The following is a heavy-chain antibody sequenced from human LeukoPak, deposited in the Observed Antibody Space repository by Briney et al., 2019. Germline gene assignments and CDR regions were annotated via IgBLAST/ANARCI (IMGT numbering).Heavy chain of an antibody. CDR2: IRYDRSNE. V-gene: IGHV3-30*02. Sequence: GGSLRLSCAASGFTFSSYGMHWVRQAPGKGLEWVSFIRYDRSNEYYADSVKGRFTISRDNSENTLYLQMNSLRVDDTAVYYCAKVVDYGGNSVRRYFDYWGQGTLVTVSS. J-gene: IGHJ4*02. D-gene: IGHD4-23*01. CDR3: AKVVDYGGNSVRRYFDY. CDR1: GFTFSSYG.